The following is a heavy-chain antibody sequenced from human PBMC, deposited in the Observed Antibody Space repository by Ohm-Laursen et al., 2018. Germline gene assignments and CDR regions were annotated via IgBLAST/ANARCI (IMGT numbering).Heavy chain of an antibody. CDR1: GFTFSDYY. D-gene: IGHD3-16*01. CDR3: ARTATYATFDP. V-gene: IGHV3-11*01. J-gene: IGHJ5*02. Sequence: SLRLSCAAFGFTFSDYYMSWIRQAPGKGLEWVSYISSSGSTIYYADSVRGRFTISRDNAKNSLYLQMNSLRAEDTAVYYCARTATYATFDPWGQGTLVTVSS. CDR2: ISSSGSTI.